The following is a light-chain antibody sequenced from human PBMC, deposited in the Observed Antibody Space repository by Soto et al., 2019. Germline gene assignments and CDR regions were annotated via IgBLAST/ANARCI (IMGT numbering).Light chain of an antibody. CDR3: QQYGSSPAT. Sequence: EIVFTQSPGTLSLSPGERATLSCSASQSVSSSYLAWYQQKPGQAPRLLIYGASSRAIGIPDRFSGSGSGTDFTLTISRLEPEDFAVYYCQQYGSSPATFGQGTKVDIK. CDR1: QSVSSSY. CDR2: GAS. J-gene: IGKJ1*01. V-gene: IGKV3-20*01.